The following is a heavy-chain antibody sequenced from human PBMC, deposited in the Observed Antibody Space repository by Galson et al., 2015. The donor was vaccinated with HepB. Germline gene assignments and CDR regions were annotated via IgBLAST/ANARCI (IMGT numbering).Heavy chain of an antibody. Sequence: TLSLTCAVYGGSFSGYYWSWIRQPPGKGLEWIGEINHSGSTNYNPSLKSRVTISVDTSKNQFSLKLSSVTAADTAVYYCARDPRRSYGHDYWGQGTLVTVSS. D-gene: IGHD1-26*01. CDR3: ARDPRRSYGHDY. V-gene: IGHV4-34*01. J-gene: IGHJ4*02. CDR2: INHSGST. CDR1: GGSFSGYY.